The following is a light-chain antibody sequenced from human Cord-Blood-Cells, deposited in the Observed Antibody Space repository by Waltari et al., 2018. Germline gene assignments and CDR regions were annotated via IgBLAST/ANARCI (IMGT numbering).Light chain of an antibody. V-gene: IGLV2-23*02. J-gene: IGLJ3*02. CDR3: CSYAGSSTV. CDR1: SSDVGSYNL. CDR2: EVS. Sequence: QSALTPPASVSGSPGQSITIPCPGTSSDVGSYNLVSWYQQHPGKAPKLMIYEVSKRPSGVSNRFSGSKSGNTASLTISGLQAEDEADYYCCSYAGSSTVFGGGTKLTVL.